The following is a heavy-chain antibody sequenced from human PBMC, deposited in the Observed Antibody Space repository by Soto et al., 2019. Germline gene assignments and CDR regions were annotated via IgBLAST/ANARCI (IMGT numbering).Heavy chain of an antibody. CDR1: GFTFEDYY. Sequence: QVQLVESGGGLVEPGGSLRLSCAASGFTFEDYYMSWVRQAPGKGLEWVSFISSSATYTNYAESVKGRFTLSRDNAKNSLLLQMNSLRAEDTAVYYCATGGYNYGSDYWGQGTLVTVSS. CDR2: ISSSATYT. D-gene: IGHD5-18*01. CDR3: ATGGYNYGSDY. V-gene: IGHV3-11*05. J-gene: IGHJ4*02.